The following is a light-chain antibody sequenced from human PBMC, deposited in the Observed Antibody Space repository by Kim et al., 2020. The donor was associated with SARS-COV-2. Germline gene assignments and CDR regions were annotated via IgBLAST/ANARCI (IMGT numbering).Light chain of an antibody. V-gene: IGKV3-20*01. CDR1: QSISSD. Sequence: LSPGEIATLSCRARQSISSDVDWTQHKPGQSPRLLIYGASSTATGIPDRFSGSGSGTDFTLTITGLEPEDFAVYYCHQYVGAPWTLGQGTKVDIK. J-gene: IGKJ1*01. CDR3: HQYVGAPWT. CDR2: GAS.